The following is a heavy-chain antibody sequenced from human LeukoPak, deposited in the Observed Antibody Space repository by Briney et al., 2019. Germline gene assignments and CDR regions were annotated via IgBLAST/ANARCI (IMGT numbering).Heavy chain of an antibody. Sequence: PSETLSLTCTVSGGSISSYYWSWLRQPPGKGLEWIGYIYYSGSTNYNPSLKSRVTISVDTSKNQFSLKLSSVTAADTAVYYCARDQKGLFDPWGQGTLVTVSS. CDR3: ARDQKGLFDP. J-gene: IGHJ5*02. CDR2: IYYSGST. V-gene: IGHV4-59*01. CDR1: GGSISSYY.